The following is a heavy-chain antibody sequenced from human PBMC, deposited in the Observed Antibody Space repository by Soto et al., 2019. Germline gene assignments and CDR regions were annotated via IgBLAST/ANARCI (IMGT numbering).Heavy chain of an antibody. CDR2: VYWADSK. V-gene: IGHV2-5*02. D-gene: IGHD2-2*01. Sequence: QITLNESGPTLVKPTQTLTLTCTFSGFSLSTRDVGVGWIRQPPGEALEWLGVVYWADSKTYRPSLESRLTITKDTSNNQVVLRMTKMDPVDTATYYCAHCRGGVASFWGQGTLVTVSS. CDR1: GFSLSTRDVG. CDR3: AHCRGGVASF. J-gene: IGHJ4*02.